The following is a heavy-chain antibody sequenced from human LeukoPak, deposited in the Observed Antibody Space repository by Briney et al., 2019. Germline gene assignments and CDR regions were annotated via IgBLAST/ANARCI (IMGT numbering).Heavy chain of an antibody. CDR3: ARVPGHYYDSSGTPVDY. Sequence: ASVKVSCKASGYTFTSYGISWVRQAPGQGLEWMGWISAYNGNTNYAQKLQGRVTMTTDTSTSTAYMELRSLRSDDTAVYYCARVPGHYYDSSGTPVDYWGQGTLDTVSS. CDR1: GYTFTSYG. J-gene: IGHJ4*02. CDR2: ISAYNGNT. V-gene: IGHV1-18*01. D-gene: IGHD3-22*01.